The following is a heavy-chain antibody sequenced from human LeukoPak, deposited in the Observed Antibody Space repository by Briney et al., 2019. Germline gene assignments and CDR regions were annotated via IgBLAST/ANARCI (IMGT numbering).Heavy chain of an antibody. Sequence: ASVKVSCKASGGTFSSYAISWVRQAPGQGLEWMGGIIPIFGTANYAQKFQGRVTITADESTSTAYMELSSLRSEDTAVYYCARPRGYSYGFDYWGQGTLVTVSS. CDR2: IIPIFGTA. D-gene: IGHD5-18*01. CDR1: GGTFSSYA. J-gene: IGHJ4*02. CDR3: ARPRGYSYGFDY. V-gene: IGHV1-69*13.